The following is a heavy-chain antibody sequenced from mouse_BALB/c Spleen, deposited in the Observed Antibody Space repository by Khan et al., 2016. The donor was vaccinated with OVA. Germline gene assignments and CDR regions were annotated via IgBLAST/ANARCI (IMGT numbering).Heavy chain of an antibody. CDR3: ARKSTRASY. Sequence: QMQLEESGAELVKPGASVKMSCKASGYTFTSYTMHWVKQRPGQGLEWIGYINPSSGYTKYNQKFKDKATLTADKSSSTAYMQLSSLTSEDSAVYYCARKSTRASYWGQGTTPTVSS. CDR2: INPSSGYT. V-gene: IGHV1-4*01. J-gene: IGHJ2*01. CDR1: GYTFTSYT. D-gene: IGHD3-1*01.